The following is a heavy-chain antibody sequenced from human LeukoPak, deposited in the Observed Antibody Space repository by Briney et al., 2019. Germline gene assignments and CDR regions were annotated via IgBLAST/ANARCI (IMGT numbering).Heavy chain of an antibody. V-gene: IGHV4-4*02. Sequence: TSETLSLTCAVSGGSISSSNWWSWVRQPPGKGLEWIGEIYHSGSTNYNPSLKSRVTISVDKSKNQFSLKLSSVTAADTAVYYCASLVVAATLAFDIWGQGTMVTVSS. CDR2: IYHSGST. D-gene: IGHD2-15*01. CDR3: ASLVVAATLAFDI. J-gene: IGHJ3*02. CDR1: GGSISSSNW.